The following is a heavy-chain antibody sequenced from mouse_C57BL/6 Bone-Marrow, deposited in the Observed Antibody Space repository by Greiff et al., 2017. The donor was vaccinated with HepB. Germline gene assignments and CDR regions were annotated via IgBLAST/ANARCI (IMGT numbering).Heavy chain of an antibody. Sequence: QVHVKQSGAELVRPGASVTLSCKASGYTFTDYEMHWVKQTPVHGLEWIGAIDPETGGTAYNQKFKGKAILTADKSSSTAYMELRSLTSEDSAVYYCTRLRRFAYWGQGTLVTVSA. V-gene: IGHV1-15*01. D-gene: IGHD2-4*01. CDR2: IDPETGGT. CDR3: TRLRRFAY. J-gene: IGHJ3*01. CDR1: GYTFTDYE.